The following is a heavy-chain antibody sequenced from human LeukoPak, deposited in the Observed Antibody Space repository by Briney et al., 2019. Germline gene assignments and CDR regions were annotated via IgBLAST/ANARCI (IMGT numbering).Heavy chain of an antibody. J-gene: IGHJ4*02. Sequence: SETLSLTCTVSGGSISSSSYYWGWIRQPPGKGLEWIGSIYYSGSTYYNPSLKSRVTITVDTSKNQFSLKLSSVTAADTAVYYCAITVTTIVYWGQGTLVTVSS. CDR2: IYYSGST. CDR1: GGSISSSSYY. V-gene: IGHV4-39*01. CDR3: AITVTTIVY. D-gene: IGHD4-17*01.